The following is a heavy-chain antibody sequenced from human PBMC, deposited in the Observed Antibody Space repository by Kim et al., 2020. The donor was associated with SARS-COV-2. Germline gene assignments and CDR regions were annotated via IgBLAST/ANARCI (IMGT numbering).Heavy chain of an antibody. Sequence: GESLKISCKGSGYSFTSYWIGWVRQMPGKGLEWMGIIYPGDSDTRYSPSFQGQVTISADKSISTAYLQWSSLKASDTAMYYCARPYYYGSGSYYKRGYAFDIWGQGPMVTVSS. CDR3: ARPYYYGSGSYYKRGYAFDI. CDR2: IYPGDSDT. J-gene: IGHJ3*02. V-gene: IGHV5-51*01. D-gene: IGHD3-10*01. CDR1: GYSFTSYW.